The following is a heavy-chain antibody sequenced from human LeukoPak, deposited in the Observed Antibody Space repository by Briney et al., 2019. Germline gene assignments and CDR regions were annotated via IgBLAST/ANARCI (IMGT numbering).Heavy chain of an antibody. J-gene: IGHJ6*02. D-gene: IGHD2-2*01. Sequence: SGPTLVNPTQTLTLTCTFSGFSLSTSGMCVSWIRQPPGKALEWLARIDWGDDKYYSTSLKTRLTISKDTSKNQVVLTMTNMDPVDTATYYCARLVVPAANADYYGMDVWDQGTTVTVSS. CDR1: GFSLSTSGMC. V-gene: IGHV2-70*11. CDR3: ARLVVPAANADYYGMDV. CDR2: IDWGDDK.